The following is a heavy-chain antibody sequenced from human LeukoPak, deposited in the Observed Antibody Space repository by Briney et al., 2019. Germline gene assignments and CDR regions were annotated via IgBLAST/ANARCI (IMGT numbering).Heavy chain of an antibody. D-gene: IGHD5-12*01. CDR3: ARARNEWLWKDNYYYYYMDV. Sequence: EASVKVSCKASGGTFSSYAISWVRQAPGQGLEWMGGIIPIFGTANYAQKFQGRVTITADESTSTAYMELSSLRSEDTAVYYCARARNEWLWKDNYYYYYMDVWSKGTTVTVSS. CDR1: GGTFSSYA. J-gene: IGHJ6*03. CDR2: IIPIFGTA. V-gene: IGHV1-69*13.